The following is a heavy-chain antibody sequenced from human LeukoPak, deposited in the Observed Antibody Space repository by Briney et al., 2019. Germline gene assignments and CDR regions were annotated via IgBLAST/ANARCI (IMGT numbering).Heavy chain of an antibody. D-gene: IGHD6-19*01. CDR3: ATKQWLAPPPDS. Sequence: GGSLRLSCAASGFTFSKYWMLWVRQAPGKRLESVSRINTDGTVTTCADSVKGRFTVSRDNADNTMFLQMNSVRDEDTAVYYCATKQWLAPPPDSWGQGTPVTVSS. J-gene: IGHJ4*02. V-gene: IGHV3-74*01. CDR2: INTDGTVT. CDR1: GFTFSKYW.